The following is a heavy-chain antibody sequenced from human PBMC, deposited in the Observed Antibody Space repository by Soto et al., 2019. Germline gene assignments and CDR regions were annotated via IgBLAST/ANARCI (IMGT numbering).Heavy chain of an antibody. CDR2: IIPILRTA. Sequence: QVQLVQSGAEMKKPGSSVKVSCRASGGDFRTYGFSWVRQAPGQGLEWMGVIIPILRTAEYAQKFQGRVSITSDESTSTVYMELGRLTSDDTAMYFCARDYYDSSGYFSRWGQGTLVTVSS. CDR1: GGDFRTYG. V-gene: IGHV1-69*05. CDR3: ARDYYDSSGYFSR. J-gene: IGHJ4*02. D-gene: IGHD3-22*01.